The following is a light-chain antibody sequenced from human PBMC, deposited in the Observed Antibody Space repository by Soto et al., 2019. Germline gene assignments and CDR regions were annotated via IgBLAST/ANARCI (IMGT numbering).Light chain of an antibody. CDR2: DAS. V-gene: IGKV1-33*01. CDR1: QDIKNY. J-gene: IGKJ4*01. CDR3: QQYDNLPLT. Sequence: DIQMTQSPSSLSASVGDRVTITCQASQDIKNYLNWYQQNSGKAPKLLSYDASDLETGVPSRFSGSGSGTDFTFTINSLQPEDIATYYCQQYDNLPLTFGGGTKVEIK.